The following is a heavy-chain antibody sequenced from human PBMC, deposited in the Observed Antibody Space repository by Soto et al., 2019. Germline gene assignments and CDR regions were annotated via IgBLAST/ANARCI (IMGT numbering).Heavy chain of an antibody. V-gene: IGHV4-59*08. Sequence: PSETLSLTCTVSGGSISSYYWSWIRQPPGKGLEWIGYIYYSGSTYYNPSLKSRVTISVDTSKNQFSLKRSSVTAADTAVYYCARDSSGLVDYWGQGTLVTVSS. J-gene: IGHJ4*02. CDR3: ARDSSGLVDY. CDR2: IYYSGST. CDR1: GGSISSYY. D-gene: IGHD3-22*01.